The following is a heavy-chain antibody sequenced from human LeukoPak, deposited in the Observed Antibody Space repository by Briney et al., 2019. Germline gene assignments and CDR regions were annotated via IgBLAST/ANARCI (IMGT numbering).Heavy chain of an antibody. CDR3: AREGIAVATLDY. V-gene: IGHV3-33*08. J-gene: IGHJ4*02. CDR2: IWYDGSNK. D-gene: IGHD6-19*01. CDR1: GFTFGSYA. Sequence: GGSLRLSCSASGFTFGSYAMHWVRQAPGKGLEWVAVIWYDGSNKYYADSVKGRSTISRDNSKNTLYLQMNSLRAEDTAVYYCAREGIAVATLDYWGQGTLVTVSS.